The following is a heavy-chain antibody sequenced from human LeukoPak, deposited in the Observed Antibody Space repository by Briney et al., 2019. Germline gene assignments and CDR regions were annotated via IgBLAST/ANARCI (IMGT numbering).Heavy chain of an antibody. Sequence: GGSLRLSCAASGFTFSSYAMSWVRQAPGKGLEWVSAISGSGGSTYYADSVKGRLTISRDNSKNTLYLQMNSLRAEDTAVYYCAKDDHSGSYYDPPFDYWGQGTLVTVSS. V-gene: IGHV3-23*01. CDR3: AKDDHSGSYYDPPFDY. J-gene: IGHJ4*02. CDR1: GFTFSSYA. CDR2: ISGSGGST. D-gene: IGHD1-26*01.